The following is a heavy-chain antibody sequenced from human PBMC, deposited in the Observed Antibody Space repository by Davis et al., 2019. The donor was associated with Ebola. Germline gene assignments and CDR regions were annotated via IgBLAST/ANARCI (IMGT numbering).Heavy chain of an antibody. D-gene: IGHD3-9*01. CDR2: ISSSSTYT. Sequence: PGGSLRLSCAASGFTFSDYYMSWIRQAPGKGLEWVSYISSSSTYTNYADSVKGRFTISRDNAKNSLYLQMSSLRAEDTAVYYCARGWRYFDSWGQGILVTVSS. J-gene: IGHJ4*02. CDR1: GFTFSDYY. CDR3: ARGWRYFDS. V-gene: IGHV3-11*06.